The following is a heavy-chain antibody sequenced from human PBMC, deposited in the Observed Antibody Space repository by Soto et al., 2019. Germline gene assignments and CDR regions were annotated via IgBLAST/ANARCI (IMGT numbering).Heavy chain of an antibody. CDR3: ARGSHNPSERITIFGVVIYYYYGMDV. V-gene: IGHV1-8*01. CDR1: GYTFTSYD. Sequence: ASVKVSCKASGYTFTSYDINWVRQATGQGLEWMGWMNPNSGNTGYAQKFQGRVTMTRNTSISTAYMELSSLRSEDTAVYYCARGSHNPSERITIFGVVIYYYYGMDVWGQGTTVTVSS. J-gene: IGHJ6*02. CDR2: MNPNSGNT. D-gene: IGHD3-3*01.